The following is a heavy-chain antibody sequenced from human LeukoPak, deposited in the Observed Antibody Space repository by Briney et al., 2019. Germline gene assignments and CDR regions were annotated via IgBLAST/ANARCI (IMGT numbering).Heavy chain of an antibody. Sequence: GPLRLSCAASEFTFSCYWMSWVRQAPGKGLEGVASIKQDGSEKYYVDSVRGRFTISRDNANNSLYLQMNCLRAEDTAMYYCARDGGYCSGGTCYSTHWGQGSLVTVSS. CDR1: EFTFSCYW. CDR3: ARDGGYCSGGTCYSTH. D-gene: IGHD2-15*01. V-gene: IGHV3-7*03. J-gene: IGHJ4*02. CDR2: IKQDGSEK.